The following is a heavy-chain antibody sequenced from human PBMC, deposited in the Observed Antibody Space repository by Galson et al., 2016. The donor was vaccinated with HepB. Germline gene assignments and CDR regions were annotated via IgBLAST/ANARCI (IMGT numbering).Heavy chain of an antibody. D-gene: IGHD2-15*01. V-gene: IGHV3-23*01. CDR1: GFTFRNYG. J-gene: IGHJ6*04. CDR3: GQGSTAPAV. Sequence: SLRLSCAASGFTFRNYGMTWVRQAPGKGLEVVSSISRSGDSTDYADSVKSRFTISRDNSKNTLLLQMNSLTADETAIYYCGQGSTAPAVWGKGTTVTVSS. CDR2: ISRSGDST.